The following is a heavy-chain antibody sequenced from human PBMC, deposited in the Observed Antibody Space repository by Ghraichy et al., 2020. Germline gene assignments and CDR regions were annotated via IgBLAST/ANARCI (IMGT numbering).Heavy chain of an antibody. V-gene: IGHV3-33*01. J-gene: IGHJ4*02. Sequence: GGSLRLSCAASGFTFSSYGMHWVRQAPGKGLEWVAVIWYDGSNKYYADSVKGRFTISRDNSKNTLYLQMNSLRAEDTAVYYCARDQRLRGMRGVGYWGQGTLVTVSS. CDR1: GFTFSSYG. CDR2: IWYDGSNK. CDR3: ARDQRLRGMRGVGY. D-gene: IGHD1-1*01.